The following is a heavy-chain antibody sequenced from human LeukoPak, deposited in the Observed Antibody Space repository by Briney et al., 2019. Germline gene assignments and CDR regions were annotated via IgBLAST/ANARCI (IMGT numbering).Heavy chain of an antibody. CDR3: AKVNIVVVTADAFDI. CDR2: IGPSSDNI. Sequence: PGGSLRLSCAASGFTFSDYFMSWVRQAPEKGLEWVSYIGPSSDNINYTDSVKGRFTVSRDNAKNSLYLQMNSLRAEDTAVYYCAKVNIVVVTADAFDIWGQGTMVTVSS. V-gene: IGHV3-11*05. D-gene: IGHD2-21*02. J-gene: IGHJ3*02. CDR1: GFTFSDYF.